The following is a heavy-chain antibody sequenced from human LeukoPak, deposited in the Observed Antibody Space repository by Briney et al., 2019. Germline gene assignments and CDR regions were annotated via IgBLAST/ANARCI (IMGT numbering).Heavy chain of an antibody. D-gene: IGHD2/OR15-2a*01. CDR1: GGTFSSYA. CDR3: AGATFHYYYGMDV. J-gene: IGHJ6*02. Sequence: GASVKVSCKASGGTFSSYAISWVRQAPGQGLEWMGGIIPIFGTANYAQKFQGRVTITADESTSTAYMELSSLRSEDTAVYYCAGATFHYYYGMDVWGQGTTVTVSS. CDR2: IIPIFGTA. V-gene: IGHV1-69*13.